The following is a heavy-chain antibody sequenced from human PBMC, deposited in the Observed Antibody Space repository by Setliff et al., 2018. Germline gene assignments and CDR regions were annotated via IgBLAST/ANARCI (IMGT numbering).Heavy chain of an antibody. Sequence: GESLKISCKASGYIFTNYWIGWVRQMPGKGLEWMGVIYPGDSDTRYSPSFQGQVTISADKSINTAYLQWSSLKASDTAIYYCTRHEDRNKCTSSSCYRENDAFDVWGQRGNGHRLL. D-gene: IGHD2-2*01. CDR3: TRHEDRNKCTSSSCYRENDAFDV. J-gene: IGHJ3*01. V-gene: IGHV5-51*01. CDR1: GYIFTNYW. CDR2: IYPGDSDT.